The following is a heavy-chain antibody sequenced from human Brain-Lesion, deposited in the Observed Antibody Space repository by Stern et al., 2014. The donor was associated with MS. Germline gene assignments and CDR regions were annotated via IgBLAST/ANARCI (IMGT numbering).Heavy chain of an antibody. CDR1: GDSVSSNSAA. V-gene: IGHV6-1*01. CDR2: TYHRSKWYY. J-gene: IGHJ5*01. Sequence: QVQLQQSGPGLMKPSQTLALTCAISGDSVSSNSAAWNWIRQSPSRGLEWLGRTYHRSKWYYQYAESVKSRITINADTSTNQFSLQLNSVTPEDTAVYLCAKGYNWFDSWGQGTVVTVS. CDR3: AKGYNWFDS.